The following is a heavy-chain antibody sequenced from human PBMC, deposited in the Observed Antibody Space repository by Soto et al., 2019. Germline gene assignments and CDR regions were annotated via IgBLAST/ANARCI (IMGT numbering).Heavy chain of an antibody. Sequence: EVQLVESGGDLVKPGGSLRLSCAASGFTFNNSWLSWVRQAPGKGLEWVGRIKSTINGGTTDYAAPVRGRFTISIDDSTNMLYLQRNSLKTEYTAVYYCTSGLAQQLVVFDYWCQGNLLTVSS. CDR3: TSGLAQQLVVFDY. CDR1: GFTFNNSW. CDR2: IKSTINGGTT. V-gene: IGHV3-15*01. D-gene: IGHD6-13*01. J-gene: IGHJ4*02.